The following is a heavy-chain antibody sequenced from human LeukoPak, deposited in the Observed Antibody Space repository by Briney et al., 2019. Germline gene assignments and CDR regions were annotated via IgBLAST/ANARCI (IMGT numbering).Heavy chain of an antibody. CDR2: FDPEDGET. Sequence: ASVTVSCKVSGYTLTELSMHWVRQAPGKGLEWMGGFDPEDGETIYAQKFQGRVTMTEDTSTDTAYMELSSLRSEDTAVYYCATWAGDERFYFDYWGQGTLVTVSS. J-gene: IGHJ4*02. D-gene: IGHD3-10*01. CDR3: ATWAGDERFYFDY. V-gene: IGHV1-24*01. CDR1: GYTLTELS.